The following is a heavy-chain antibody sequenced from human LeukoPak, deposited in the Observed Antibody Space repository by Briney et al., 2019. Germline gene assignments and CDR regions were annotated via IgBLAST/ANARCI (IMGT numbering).Heavy chain of an antibody. Sequence: ASVKVSCKASGYTFTSYAMNWVRQATGQGLEWMGWMNPNSGNTGYAQKFQGRVTMTRNTSISTAYMELSSLRSEDTAVYYCARIAYSSSWYLPNYYYYYYMDVWGKGTTVTISS. J-gene: IGHJ6*03. D-gene: IGHD6-13*01. CDR2: MNPNSGNT. CDR1: GYTFTSYA. V-gene: IGHV1-8*02. CDR3: ARIAYSSSWYLPNYYYYYYMDV.